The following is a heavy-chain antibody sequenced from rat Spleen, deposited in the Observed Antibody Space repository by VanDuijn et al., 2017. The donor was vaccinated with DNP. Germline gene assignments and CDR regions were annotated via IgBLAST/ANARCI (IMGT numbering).Heavy chain of an antibody. Sequence: EVQLVESGGGLVQPGRSLKLSCAVSRITFSDHNMAWVRQAPKKGLEWVATISYDGSDTYYRDSVKGRFTISRENAKSTLYLQMDSLRSEDTATYYSAGRPPPTRGPFDYWGQGVTVTVSS. D-gene: IGHD1-4*01. J-gene: IGHJ2*01. CDR2: ISYDGSDT. CDR3: AGRPPPTRGPFDY. V-gene: IGHV5-7*01. CDR1: RITFSDHN.